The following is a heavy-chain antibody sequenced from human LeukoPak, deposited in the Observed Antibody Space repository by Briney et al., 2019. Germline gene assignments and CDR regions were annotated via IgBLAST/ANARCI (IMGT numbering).Heavy chain of an antibody. V-gene: IGHV1-2*02. CDR1: GYTFTGYY. CDR3: ATANYDVLTGYYYLDY. CDR2: LNPKSGDT. J-gene: IGHJ4*02. D-gene: IGHD3-9*01. Sequence: ASVKVSCKASGYTFTGYYLHWVRQAPRQGLEWMGWLNPKSGDTNFAQKFQGRVTMTRDTSISTAYMDLSRLGSDDTAVYYCATANYDVLTGYYYLDYWGPGTLVTVSS.